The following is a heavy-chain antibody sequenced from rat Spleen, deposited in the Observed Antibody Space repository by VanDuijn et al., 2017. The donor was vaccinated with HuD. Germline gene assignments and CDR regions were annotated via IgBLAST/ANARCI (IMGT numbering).Heavy chain of an antibody. CDR2: ISYDGSST. J-gene: IGHJ1*01. CDR1: GFTFSDYY. CDR3: ARPRYYYSGDWSFDF. Sequence: EVQLVESDGGLVQPGRSLKLSCAASGFTFSDYYMAWVRQAPTKGLEWVATISYDGSSTYYRDSVKGRFTISRNNAKSTLYLQMDSLRSEDTATYYCARPRYYYSGDWSFDFWGPGTMVTVSS. D-gene: IGHD1-1*01. V-gene: IGHV5-29*01.